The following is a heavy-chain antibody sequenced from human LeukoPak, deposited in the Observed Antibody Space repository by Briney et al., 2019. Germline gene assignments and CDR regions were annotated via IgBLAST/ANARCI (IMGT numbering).Heavy chain of an antibody. CDR2: ISSSSSYI. CDR3: ARVSYCGGDCSTGSFDY. V-gene: IGHV3-21*01. Sequence: PGGSLRLSCAASGFTFSIYSMNWVRQAPGKGLEWVSSISSSSSYIYYADSVKGRFTISRDNAKNSLYLQMNSLRAEDTAVYYCARVSYCGGDCSTGSFDYWGQGTLVTVSS. J-gene: IGHJ4*02. CDR1: GFTFSIYS. D-gene: IGHD2-21*02.